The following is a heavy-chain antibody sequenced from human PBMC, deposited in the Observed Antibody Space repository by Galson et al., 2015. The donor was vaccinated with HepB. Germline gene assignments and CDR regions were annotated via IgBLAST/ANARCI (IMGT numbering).Heavy chain of an antibody. J-gene: IGHJ4*02. D-gene: IGHD3-3*01. Sequence: SLRLSCAASGFTFDDYAMHWVRQAPGKGLEWVSGISWNSGSIGYADSVKGRFTISRDNAKNSLYLQMNSLRAEDTALYYCAKASLRFLEWFRFGYWGQGTLVTVSS. V-gene: IGHV3-9*01. CDR3: AKASLRFLEWFRFGY. CDR2: ISWNSGSI. CDR1: GFTFDDYA.